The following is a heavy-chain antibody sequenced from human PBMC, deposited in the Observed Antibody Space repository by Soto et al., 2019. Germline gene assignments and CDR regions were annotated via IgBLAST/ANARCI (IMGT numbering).Heavy chain of an antibody. Sequence: GASVKVSCKASGGTFSSSAISWVRQAPGQGLEWMGGIIPIFGTANYAQKFQGRVTITADESTSTAYMELSSLRPEDTAVYYCARDTGSTVTTYYYYYGMDVWGQGTTVTVSS. CDR1: GGTFSSSA. V-gene: IGHV1-69*13. CDR3: ARDTGSTVTTYYYYYGMDV. J-gene: IGHJ6*02. CDR2: IIPIFGTA. D-gene: IGHD4-17*01.